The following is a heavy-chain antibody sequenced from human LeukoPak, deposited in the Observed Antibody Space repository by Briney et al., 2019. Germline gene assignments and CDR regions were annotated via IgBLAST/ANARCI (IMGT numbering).Heavy chain of an antibody. CDR2: INPNSGGT. D-gene: IGHD3-22*01. J-gene: IGHJ5*02. Sequence: ASVKVSCKASGYTFTGYYMHWVRQAPGQGLEWMGWINPNSGGTSYAQKFQGRVTMTRDTSISTAYMELSRLRSDDTAVYYCAMYYYDSSGYYYSPWGQGTLVTVSS. CDR3: AMYYYDSSGYYYSP. V-gene: IGHV1-2*02. CDR1: GYTFTGYY.